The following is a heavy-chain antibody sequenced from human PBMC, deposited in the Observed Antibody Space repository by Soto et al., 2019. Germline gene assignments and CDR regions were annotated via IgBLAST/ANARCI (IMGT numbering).Heavy chain of an antibody. D-gene: IGHD1-26*01. CDR2: IYHSGST. CDR3: ARGFRGSYRYFDY. CDR1: GGSISSSNW. Sequence: LSLTCAVSGGSISSSNWWSWVRQPPGKGLEWIGEIYHSGSTNYNPSLKSRVTISVDKSKNQFSLKLSSVTAADTAVYYCARGFRGSYRYFDYWGQGTLVTVSS. V-gene: IGHV4-4*02. J-gene: IGHJ4*02.